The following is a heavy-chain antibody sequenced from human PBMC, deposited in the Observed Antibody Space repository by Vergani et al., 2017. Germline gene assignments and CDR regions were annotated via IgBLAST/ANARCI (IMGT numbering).Heavy chain of an antibody. J-gene: IGHJ3*02. CDR2: IRNKANDYTT. D-gene: IGHD1-1*01. V-gene: IGHV3-72*01. CDR1: GFTFGDHG. Sequence: VQLVESGGGVVQPGRSLRLSCAASGFTFGDHGIHWVRQAPGKGLEWVGRIRNKANDYTTQYAASVKGRFTISRDDSKSYLYLQMNSLQTEDTALYYCVRVKGSNWNDHLYDIWGQGTLVTVSS. CDR3: VRVKGSNWNDHLYDI.